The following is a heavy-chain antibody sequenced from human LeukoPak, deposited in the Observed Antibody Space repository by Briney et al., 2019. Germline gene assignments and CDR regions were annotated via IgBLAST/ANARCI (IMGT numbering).Heavy chain of an antibody. CDR1: GFTFSRYW. CDR3: ARGRITMVQGVIITSYYFDY. V-gene: IGHV3-74*01. CDR2: INSDGSST. D-gene: IGHD3-10*01. J-gene: IGHJ4*02. Sequence: PGGSLRLSCAGSGFTFSRYWMHWVRQAPGKGLVWVSRINSDGSSTIYADSVKGRFTISRDNAKNTLYLQMNSLRAEDTAVYYCARGRITMVQGVIITSYYFDYWGQGTLVTVSS.